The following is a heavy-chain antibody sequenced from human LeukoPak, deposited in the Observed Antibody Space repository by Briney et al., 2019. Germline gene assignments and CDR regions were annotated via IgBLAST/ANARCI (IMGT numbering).Heavy chain of an antibody. D-gene: IGHD2-15*01. CDR2: ISYDGSNK. Sequence: PGRSLRLSCAASGFTFSSYAMPWVRQAPGKGLEWVAVISYDGSNKYYADSVKGRFTIFRDNSKNTLYLQMNSLRAEDTAVYYCARVFGFGYSYYFDYWGQGTLVTVSS. CDR1: GFTFSSYA. CDR3: ARVFGFGYSYYFDY. J-gene: IGHJ4*02. V-gene: IGHV3-30-3*01.